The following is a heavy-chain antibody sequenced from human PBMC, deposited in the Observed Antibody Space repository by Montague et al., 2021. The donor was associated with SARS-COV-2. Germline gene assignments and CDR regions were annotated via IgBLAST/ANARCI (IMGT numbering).Heavy chain of an antibody. V-gene: IGHV4-4*07. CDR2: VFSSGIT. D-gene: IGHD3-10*01. J-gene: IGHJ3*02. CDR1: GASINGYY. Sequence: SETRSLTCTVSGASINGYYWTWIRQPAGKVLEWIGRVFSSGITNYNSSLKSRLTMSIDMSKNQFSLKMSSVTAADTAMYYCARQARGVGFDIWGQGTRVTVSS. CDR3: ARQARGVGFDI.